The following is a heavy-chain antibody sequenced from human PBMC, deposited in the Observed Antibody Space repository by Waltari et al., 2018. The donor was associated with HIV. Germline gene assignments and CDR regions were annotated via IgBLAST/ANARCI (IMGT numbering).Heavy chain of an antibody. Sequence: QVQLVESGGGVVQPGRSLRLSCAASEFTFSSYGMHGVRQAPGKGLEWVAVIWYDGSNKYYADSVKGRFTISRDNSKNTLYLQMNSLRAEDTAVYYCARDPIYCSSTSCYTHFDYWGQGTLVTVSS. CDR3: ARDPIYCSSTSCYTHFDY. D-gene: IGHD2-2*02. CDR1: EFTFSSYG. J-gene: IGHJ4*02. CDR2: IWYDGSNK. V-gene: IGHV3-33*01.